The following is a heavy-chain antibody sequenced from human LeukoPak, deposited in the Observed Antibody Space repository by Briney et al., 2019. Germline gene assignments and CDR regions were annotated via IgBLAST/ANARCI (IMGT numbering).Heavy chain of an antibody. CDR3: ARLEHLPWFGELSSYWFDP. CDR2: INHSGST. V-gene: IGHV4-34*01. Sequence: PSETLSLTCAVYGGSFSGYYWSWIRQPPGKGLEWIGEINHSGSTNYNPSLKSRVTISVDTSKNQFSLKLSSVTAADTAVYYCARLEHLPWFGELSSYWFDPWGQGTLVTVSS. CDR1: GGSFSGYY. D-gene: IGHD3-10*01. J-gene: IGHJ5*02.